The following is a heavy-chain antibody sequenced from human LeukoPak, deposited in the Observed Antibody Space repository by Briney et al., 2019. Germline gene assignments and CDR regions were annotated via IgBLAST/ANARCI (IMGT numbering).Heavy chain of an antibody. CDR3: ARVARGALLDY. J-gene: IGHJ4*02. CDR1: GFTDSSNY. CDR2: IYSGGST. D-gene: IGHD1-26*01. Sequence: PGGSLTLSCAASGFTDSSNYMSWVRQAQGKGLEWVSVIYSGGSTYYADSVKGRFTISRDNSKNTLYLQMNSLRAEDTAVYYCARVARGALLDYWGQGTLVNVSS. V-gene: IGHV3-66*01.